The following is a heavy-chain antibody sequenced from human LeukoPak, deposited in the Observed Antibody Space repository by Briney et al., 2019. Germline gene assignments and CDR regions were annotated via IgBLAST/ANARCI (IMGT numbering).Heavy chain of an antibody. CDR1: GGTFSSYA. D-gene: IGHD1-14*01. V-gene: IGHV1-69*05. J-gene: IGHJ6*03. Sequence: SVKVSCKASGGTFSSYAISWVRQAPGQGLEWMGRIIPIFGTANYAQKFQGRVTITTDESTSTAYMELSSLRPEDTAVYYCARERARSYYYYMDVWGKGTTVTVSS. CDR3: ARERARSYYYYMDV. CDR2: IIPIFGTA.